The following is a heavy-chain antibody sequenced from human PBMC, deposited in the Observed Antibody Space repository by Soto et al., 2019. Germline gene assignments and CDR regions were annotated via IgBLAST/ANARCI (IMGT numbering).Heavy chain of an antibody. Sequence: SETLSLTCAVSGYSISSGYYWGWIRQPPGKGLEWIGSIYHSGSTYYNPSLKSRVTISVDTSKNQFSLKLSSVTAADTAVYYCARVQLFQFDPWGQGSLVTVSS. CDR2: IYHSGST. D-gene: IGHD2-21*01. V-gene: IGHV4-38-2*01. CDR3: ARVQLFQFDP. J-gene: IGHJ5*02. CDR1: GYSISSGYY.